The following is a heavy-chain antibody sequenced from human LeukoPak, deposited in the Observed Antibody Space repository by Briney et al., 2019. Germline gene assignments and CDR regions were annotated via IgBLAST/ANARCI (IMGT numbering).Heavy chain of an antibody. Sequence: GGSLRLSCAASGFTFSSYSMNWVRQAPGKGLEWVSSISSSSSYIYYADSVKGRFTISRDNAKNSLYLQMNSLRAEDTAVYYCAGVPAAKLTARGWFFDYWGQGTLVTVSS. CDR1: GFTFSSYS. CDR3: AGVPAAKLTARGWFFDY. V-gene: IGHV3-21*01. D-gene: IGHD2-2*01. J-gene: IGHJ4*02. CDR2: ISSSSSYI.